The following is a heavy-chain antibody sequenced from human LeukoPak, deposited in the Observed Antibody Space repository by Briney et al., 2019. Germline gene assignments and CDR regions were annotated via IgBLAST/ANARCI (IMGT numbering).Heavy chain of an antibody. CDR3: ARDVYGGNIDFDY. Sequence: ASVKVSCKASGYTFTSYGISWVRQAPGQGLEWMGWISAYNGNTNYAQKLQGRVTMTTDTSTSTPYMELRSLRSDDTAVYYCARDVYGGNIDFDYWGQGTLVTVSS. J-gene: IGHJ4*02. V-gene: IGHV1-18*01. CDR2: ISAYNGNT. CDR1: GYTFTSYG. D-gene: IGHD4-23*01.